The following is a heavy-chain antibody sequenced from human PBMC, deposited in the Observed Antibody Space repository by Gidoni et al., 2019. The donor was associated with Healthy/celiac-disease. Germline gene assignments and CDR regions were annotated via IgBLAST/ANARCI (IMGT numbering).Heavy chain of an antibody. Sequence: QVQLVQSGAEVKKPGSSVKVSCKASGGPFSSYAISWVRQAPGQGLEWMGRIIPILGIANYAQKFQGRVTITADKSTSTAYMELSSLRSEDTAVYYCARDSGSYGLGLDYWGQGTLVTVSS. J-gene: IGHJ4*02. CDR1: GGPFSSYA. CDR3: ARDSGSYGLGLDY. CDR2: IIPILGIA. V-gene: IGHV1-69*04. D-gene: IGHD1-26*01.